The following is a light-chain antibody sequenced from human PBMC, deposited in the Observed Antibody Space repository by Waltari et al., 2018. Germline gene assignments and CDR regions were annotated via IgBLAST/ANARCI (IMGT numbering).Light chain of an antibody. CDR2: HSS. CDR1: QSISKY. V-gene: IGKV3-20*01. Sequence: EIVLTQSPGTMSLSPGDRATLSCRASQSISKYLAWYQHKPGQAPRLLIYHSSTRAAGIPDRFSGSGYGTDFSLTISRLETEDFAVYYCQHYESLPVTFGQGTKVEIK. CDR3: QHYESLPVT. J-gene: IGKJ1*01.